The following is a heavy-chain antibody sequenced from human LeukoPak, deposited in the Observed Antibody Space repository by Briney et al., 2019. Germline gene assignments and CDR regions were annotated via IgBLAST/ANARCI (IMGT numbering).Heavy chain of an antibody. V-gene: IGHV1-2*02. Sequence: ASVKVSCKASGYTFTGYYMHWVRQAPGQGLEWMGWINPNSGGTNYAQKFQGRVTMTRDTSISTAYMELSRLRSDDTAVYYCARDRYDSSGYFVDYWGQGTLVTVSS. J-gene: IGHJ4*02. CDR1: GYTFTGYY. D-gene: IGHD3-22*01. CDR2: INPNSGGT. CDR3: ARDRYDSSGYFVDY.